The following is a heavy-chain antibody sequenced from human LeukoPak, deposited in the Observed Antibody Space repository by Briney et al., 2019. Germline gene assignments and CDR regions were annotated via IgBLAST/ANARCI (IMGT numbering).Heavy chain of an antibody. Sequence: ASVKVSCKASGDTFTGYYMHWVRQAPGQGLEWMGWINPNSGGTKYAQKFQGRVTMTRDTSISTAYMELSRLRSDDTAVCYCARDGGDSSPLDYWGQGTLVTVSS. V-gene: IGHV1-2*02. CDR2: INPNSGGT. J-gene: IGHJ4*02. D-gene: IGHD6-13*01. CDR3: ARDGGDSSPLDY. CDR1: GDTFTGYY.